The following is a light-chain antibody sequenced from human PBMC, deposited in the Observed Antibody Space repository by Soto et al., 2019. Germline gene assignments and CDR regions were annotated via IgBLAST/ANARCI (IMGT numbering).Light chain of an antibody. Sequence: QSVLTQSPSASASLGASVKLTCTLSVGHSSYAIAWHQQQPEKGPRYLMKLNSDGSHSKGDGIPDRFSGSSSGAERYLTISSLQSEDEADYYCQTWGTGIVVFGGGTKLTVL. J-gene: IGLJ2*01. CDR2: LNSDGSH. CDR1: VGHSSYA. CDR3: QTWGTGIVV. V-gene: IGLV4-69*01.